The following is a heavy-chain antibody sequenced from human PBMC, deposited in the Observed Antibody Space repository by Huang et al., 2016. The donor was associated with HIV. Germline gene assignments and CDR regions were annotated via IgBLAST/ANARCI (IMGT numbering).Heavy chain of an antibody. Sequence: QVYLEQWGTGLLKPSETLSLKCAVYGLSLTDSYWTWIRQSPGAGLEWIGDISQTGAPNYHPSLKSRVNISLDTSKNQFSLNLTSLSDADTGLYFCARGQGRSYYYGMNVWGQGSLVTVSS. CDR2: ISQTGAP. CDR1: GLSLTDSY. CDR3: ARGQGRSYYYGMNV. J-gene: IGHJ6*02. V-gene: IGHV4-34*01. D-gene: IGHD2-21*01.